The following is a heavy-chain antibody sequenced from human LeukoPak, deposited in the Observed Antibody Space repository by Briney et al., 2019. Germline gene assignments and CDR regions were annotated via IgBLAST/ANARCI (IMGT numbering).Heavy chain of an antibody. V-gene: IGHV1-69*01. D-gene: IGHD5-24*01. CDR1: GGTFSSYA. CDR3: ARGARGYNKFDY. J-gene: IGHJ4*02. CDR2: IIPIFGTA. Sequence: ASVKVSCKAFGGTFSSYAISWVRQAPGQGLEWMGGIIPIFGTANYAQKFQGRVTITADESTSTAYMELSSLRSEDTAVYYCARGARGYNKFDYWGQGTLVTVSS.